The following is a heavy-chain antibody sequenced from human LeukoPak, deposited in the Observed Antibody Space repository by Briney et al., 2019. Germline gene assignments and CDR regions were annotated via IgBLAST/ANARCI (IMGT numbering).Heavy chain of an antibody. CDR1: GFTFSSYG. CDR3: AKDIFTMVRGVVDY. V-gene: IGHV3-30*02. J-gene: IGHJ4*02. CDR2: IRYDGSNK. D-gene: IGHD3-10*01. Sequence: GGSLRLSCAASGFTFSSYGMHWVRQAPGKGLEWVAFIRYDGSNKYYADSVKGRFTISRDNSKNTLYLQMNSLRAEDTALYYCAKDIFTMVRGVVDYWGQGTLVTVSS.